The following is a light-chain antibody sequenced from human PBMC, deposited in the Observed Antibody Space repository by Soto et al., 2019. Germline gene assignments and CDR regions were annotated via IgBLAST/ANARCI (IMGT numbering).Light chain of an antibody. J-gene: IGLJ1*01. CDR2: EGS. V-gene: IGLV2-23*01. Sequence: QSARTQPASVSGSPGQSITISCTGTSSDVGSYNLVSWYQQHPGKAPKLMIYEGSKRPSGISNRFSGSKSGNTASLTISGLQAEDEADYFCCSYAGSSIFYVFGTGTKVTVL. CDR3: CSYAGSSIFYV. CDR1: SSDVGSYNL.